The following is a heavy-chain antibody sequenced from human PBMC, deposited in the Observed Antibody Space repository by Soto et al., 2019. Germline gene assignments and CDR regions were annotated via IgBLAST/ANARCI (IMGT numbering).Heavy chain of an antibody. J-gene: IGHJ5*02. CDR2: IYTSGST. CDR3: VREIKLGVDFWSGYRNWFDP. Sequence: PSETLSLTCTVSGGSISSYYWSWIRQPAGKGLEWIGRIYTSGSTNYNPSLKSRVTMSVDTSKNQFSLKLSSVTAADTAVYYCVREIKLGVDFWSGYRNWFDPWGQGTLVTVSS. CDR1: GGSISSYY. V-gene: IGHV4-4*07. D-gene: IGHD3-3*01.